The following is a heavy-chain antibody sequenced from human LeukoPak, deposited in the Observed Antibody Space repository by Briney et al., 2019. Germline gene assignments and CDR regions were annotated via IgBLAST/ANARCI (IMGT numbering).Heavy chain of an antibody. J-gene: IGHJ6*02. CDR3: ARERLGDYNYHGLDV. CDR1: GGSISRSTDY. CDR2: IYYSGST. V-gene: IGHV4-39*02. D-gene: IGHD1-26*01. Sequence: SETLSLTCTVSGGSISRSTDYWGWIRQPPGKGLEWIGIIYYSGSTNYNPSLKSRDTISVDTSKNQFSLKLNSVTAADTAVYWCARERLGDYNYHGLDVWGRGTTVTVSS.